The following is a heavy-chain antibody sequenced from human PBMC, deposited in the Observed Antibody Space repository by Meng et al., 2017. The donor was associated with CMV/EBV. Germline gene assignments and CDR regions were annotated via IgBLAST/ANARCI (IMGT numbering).Heavy chain of an antibody. Sequence: GSLRLSCTVSGYSISSGYYWGWTRQPPGKGLEWIGSLYHSGSTYYNPSLKSRVTISVDTSKNQFSLKLSSVTAADTAVYYCASGVGVVIILSRRGTGRWGQGTLVTVSS. CDR2: LYHSGST. J-gene: IGHJ1*01. CDR3: ASGVGVVIILSRRGTGR. V-gene: IGHV4-38-2*02. D-gene: IGHD3-3*01. CDR1: GYSISSGYY.